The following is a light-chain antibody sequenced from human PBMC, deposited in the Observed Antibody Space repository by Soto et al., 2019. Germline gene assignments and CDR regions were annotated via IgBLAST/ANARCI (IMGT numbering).Light chain of an antibody. CDR1: NSDVGGYNY. J-gene: IGLJ1*01. V-gene: IGLV2-14*01. CDR2: EVS. Sequence: QSALTQPASVSGSPGQSITISCTGTNSDVGGYNYVSWYQQNPGKAPKLMIYEVSNRPSAVSNRFSGSKSGNTASLTISGLQAEDEADYYCTSYTSSSTLDVFGTGTKVTVL. CDR3: TSYTSSSTLDV.